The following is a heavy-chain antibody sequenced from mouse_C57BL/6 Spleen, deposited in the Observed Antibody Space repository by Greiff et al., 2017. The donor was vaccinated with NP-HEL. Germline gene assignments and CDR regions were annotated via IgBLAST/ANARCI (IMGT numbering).Heavy chain of an antibody. J-gene: IGHJ3*01. V-gene: IGHV1-64*01. CDR2: IHPNSGST. CDR1: GYTFTSYW. CDR3: ARKGDYDYGEFAY. D-gene: IGHD2-4*01. Sequence: QVQLQQSGAELVKPGASVKLSCKASGYTFTSYWMHWVKQRPGQGLEWIGMIHPNSGSTNYNEKFKSKATLTVDKSSSTAYMQLSSLTSEDSAVYDCARKGDYDYGEFAYWGQGTLVTVSA.